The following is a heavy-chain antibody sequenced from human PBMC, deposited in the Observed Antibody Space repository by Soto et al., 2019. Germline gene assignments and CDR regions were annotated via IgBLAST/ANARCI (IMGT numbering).Heavy chain of an antibody. CDR1: GFSVRTSG. J-gene: IGHJ3*01. V-gene: IGHV3-33*01. Sequence: QVQLVESGGGVVQPARSLRLSCAASGFSVRTSGMHWVRQAPGKGLEWVALIWNDGNNKVYADSVKGRFTISNDNSQNTIYLQMDSLRGEDTALYYCARDDNLQGNAFDVWGQGTMVTVSS. CDR3: ARDDNLQGNAFDV. CDR2: IWNDGNNK. D-gene: IGHD3-10*01.